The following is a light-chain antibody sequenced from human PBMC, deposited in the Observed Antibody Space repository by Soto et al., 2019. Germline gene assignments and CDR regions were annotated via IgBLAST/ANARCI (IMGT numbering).Light chain of an antibody. Sequence: DIVMTQSPDSLAVSLGERATINCKSSQSVLHSSNNKNYLAWYQQKPGQPPTLLLYWASTRESGVPDRFSGSGSGTDFTLTISSLQAEDVAVYYCQKYCTTPRTFGQGTKLEIK. CDR3: QKYCTTPRT. V-gene: IGKV4-1*01. CDR1: QSVLHSSNNKNY. J-gene: IGKJ2*01. CDR2: WAS.